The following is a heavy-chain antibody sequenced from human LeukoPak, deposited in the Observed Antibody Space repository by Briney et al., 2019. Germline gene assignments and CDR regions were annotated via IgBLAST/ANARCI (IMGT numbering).Heavy chain of an antibody. CDR3: ARAYGARPYYYFDS. D-gene: IGHD4-17*01. V-gene: IGHV4-34*01. J-gene: IGHJ4*02. CDR2: IYYSGSA. Sequence: SETLSLTCAVYGGSFSGYYWGWIRQPPGKGLEWIGAIYYSGSAYYNPSLKSRVTISVDTSKNQFSLKVTSVTAADTAVYYCARAYGARPYYYFDSWGQGTLVTVSS. CDR1: GGSFSGYY.